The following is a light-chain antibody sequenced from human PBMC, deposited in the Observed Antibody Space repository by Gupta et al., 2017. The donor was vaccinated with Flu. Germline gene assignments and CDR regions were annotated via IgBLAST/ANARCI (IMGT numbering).Light chain of an antibody. CDR2: DVH. J-gene: IGLJ1*01. CDR3: CSYAGRTDLLYV. Sequence: DLGSYNSVSCDQQHPGKAPKLILFDVHERPSGVTDRFSGSKSGISASLTISGLQPEDEADYYCCSYAGRTDLLYVFGSGTTVTVL. V-gene: IGLV2-23*02. CDR1: DLGSYNS.